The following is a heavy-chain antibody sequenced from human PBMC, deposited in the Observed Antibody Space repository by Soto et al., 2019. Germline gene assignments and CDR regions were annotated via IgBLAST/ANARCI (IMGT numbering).Heavy chain of an antibody. D-gene: IGHD4-17*01. CDR2: INPSGGST. V-gene: IGHV1-46*01. Sequence: GASVKVSCKASGYNFTSYYMHWVRQAPGQGLEWMGIINPSGGSTSYAQKFQGRVTMTRDTSTSTVYMELSSLRSEDTAVYYCAILYGDWNTLFDYWGQGTLVTVSS. J-gene: IGHJ4*02. CDR1: GYNFTSYY. CDR3: AILYGDWNTLFDY.